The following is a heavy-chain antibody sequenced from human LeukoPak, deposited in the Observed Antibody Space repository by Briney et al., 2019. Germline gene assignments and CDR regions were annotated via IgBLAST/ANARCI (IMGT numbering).Heavy chain of an antibody. CDR1: GFTFSICA. V-gene: IGHV3-23*01. CDR2: ISSGGSNT. Sequence: GGSLRLSCAGSGFTFSICAMAWVRQAPGKGLEWVSAISSGGSNTNYADSVKGRFTMSRDNSKNTLYLQMNSLTAEDTAVYYCGRRSCSGGSCNCDYWGQGTLVTVSS. CDR3: GRRSCSGGSCNCDY. D-gene: IGHD2-15*01. J-gene: IGHJ4*02.